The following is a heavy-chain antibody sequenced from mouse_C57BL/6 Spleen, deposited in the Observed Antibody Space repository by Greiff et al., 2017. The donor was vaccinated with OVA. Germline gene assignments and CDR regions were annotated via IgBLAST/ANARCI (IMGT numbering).Heavy chain of an antibody. CDR2: ISGGGGNT. V-gene: IGHV5-9*01. Sequence: DVQLVESGGGLVKPGGSLKLSCAASGFTFSSYTMSWVRQTPEKRLEWVATISGGGGNTYYPDSVKGRFTISRDNAKNTLYLQMSSLRSEDTALYYCARRGDYDGGWYFDVWGTGTTVTVSS. J-gene: IGHJ1*03. D-gene: IGHD2-4*01. CDR1: GFTFSSYT. CDR3: ARRGDYDGGWYFDV.